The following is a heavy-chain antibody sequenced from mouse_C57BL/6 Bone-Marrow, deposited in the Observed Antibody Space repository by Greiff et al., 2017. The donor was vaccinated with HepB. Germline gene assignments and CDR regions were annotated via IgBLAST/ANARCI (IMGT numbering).Heavy chain of an antibody. D-gene: IGHD1-1*01. Sequence: VKLQQPGAELVKPGASVKLSCKASGYTFTSYWMHWVKQRPGPGLEWIGRIDPNSGGTKYNEKFKSKATLTVDKPSSTAYMQLSSLTSEDSAVYYCARSEYYGSSSYWYFDVWGTGTTVTVSS. CDR2: IDPNSGGT. V-gene: IGHV1-72*01. J-gene: IGHJ1*03. CDR1: GYTFTSYW. CDR3: ARSEYYGSSSYWYFDV.